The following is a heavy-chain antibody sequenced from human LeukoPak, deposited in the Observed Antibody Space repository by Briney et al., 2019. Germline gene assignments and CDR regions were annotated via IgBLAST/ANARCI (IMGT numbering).Heavy chain of an antibody. CDR2: IIPVFGTA. J-gene: IGHJ4*02. Sequence: GASVKVSCKASGGTFSSYAISWVRQAPGQGLEWMGGIIPVFGTANYAQKFQGRVTITADESTSTAYMELSSLRSEDTAVYYCARVRSSVIVGATILGYWGQGTLVTVPS. V-gene: IGHV1-69*13. D-gene: IGHD1-26*01. CDR1: GGTFSSYA. CDR3: ARVRSSVIVGATILGY.